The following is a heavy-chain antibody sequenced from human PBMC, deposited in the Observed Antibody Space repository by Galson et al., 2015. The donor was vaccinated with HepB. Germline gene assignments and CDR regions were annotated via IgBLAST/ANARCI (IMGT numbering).Heavy chain of an antibody. CDR3: IRLGDLSGYSSR. CDR1: GFIFSGSA. D-gene: IGHD2-2*01. CDR2: IGSKANYYAT. V-gene: IGHV3-73*01. J-gene: IGHJ4*02. Sequence: LRLSCAASGFIFSGSAIDWVRQASGKGPEWVGRIGSKANYYATLYVPSLKGRFTISRDDSKNMAYLHMRSLKTEDTAVYYCIRLGDLSGYSSRWGQGTLVTVSS.